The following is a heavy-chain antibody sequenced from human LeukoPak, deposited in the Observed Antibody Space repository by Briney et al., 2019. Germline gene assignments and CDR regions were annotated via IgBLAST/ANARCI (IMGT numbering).Heavy chain of an antibody. D-gene: IGHD2-15*01. J-gene: IGHJ4*02. Sequence: ASVKVSCKASGYTFTSYGISWVRQAPGRGLEWMGWISAYNGNTNYAQKLQGRVTMTTDTSTSTAYMELRSLRSDDTAVYYCARGASGWDLVVVAATDYWGQGTLVTVSS. CDR3: ARGASGWDLVVVAATDY. CDR2: ISAYNGNT. CDR1: GYTFTSYG. V-gene: IGHV1-18*01.